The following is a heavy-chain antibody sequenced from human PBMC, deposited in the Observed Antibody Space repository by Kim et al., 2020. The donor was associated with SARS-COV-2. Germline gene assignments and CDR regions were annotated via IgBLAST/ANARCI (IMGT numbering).Heavy chain of an antibody. CDR3: ARIDYEFDQ. J-gene: IGHJ4*02. CDR2: ISEDGHSA. D-gene: IGHD4-17*01. Sequence: GGSLRLSCGASGFTFNNYWMHWVRQAPGKGLTWVSRISEDGHSANYADSVRGRFTISRDNAKNTVYLQMHSLRPEDTAVYYCARIDYEFDQWGQGTLVTVSS. V-gene: IGHV3-74*01. CDR1: GFTFNNYW.